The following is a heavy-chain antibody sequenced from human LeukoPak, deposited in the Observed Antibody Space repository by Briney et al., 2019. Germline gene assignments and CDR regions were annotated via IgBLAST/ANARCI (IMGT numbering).Heavy chain of an antibody. CDR1: GYSFTSYW. CDR3: ARLLGDYDILTGYGYYFDY. Sequence: GGSLKISCKGSGYSFTSYWIGWVRQMPGKGLEWMGIIYPGDSDTRYSPSFQGQVTISADKSISTAYLQWSSLKASDTAMYYCARLLGDYDILTGYGYYFDYWGQGTLVTVSS. D-gene: IGHD3-9*01. J-gene: IGHJ4*02. V-gene: IGHV5-51*01. CDR2: IYPGDSDT.